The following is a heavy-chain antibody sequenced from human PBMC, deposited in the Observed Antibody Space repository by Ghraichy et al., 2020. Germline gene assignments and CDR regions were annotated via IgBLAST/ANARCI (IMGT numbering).Heavy chain of an antibody. CDR2: INDDGIEQ. D-gene: IGHD3-10*01. CDR3: ARGEKGFGEAAY. Sequence: GESLNISCAASGFTFREFWMSWVRQAPGKGLEWVANINDDGIEQHYVGSVKGRFTISRDNAKRSLYLQMNSLRVDDTAIYYCARGEKGFGEAAYWGQGTLVTVSS. V-gene: IGHV3-7*01. CDR1: GFTFREFW. J-gene: IGHJ4*02.